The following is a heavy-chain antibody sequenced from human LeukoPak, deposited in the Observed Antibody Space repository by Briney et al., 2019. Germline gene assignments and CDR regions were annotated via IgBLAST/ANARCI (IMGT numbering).Heavy chain of an antibody. J-gene: IGHJ6*03. V-gene: IGHV1-46*01. CDR3: ARVGYSYGYYYYYMDV. D-gene: IGHD5-18*01. Sequence: ASVKVSCKASGYTFTSDYMHWVRQAPGQGLEWMGIINPSGGSTSYAQKFQGRVTMTRDMSTSTVYMELSSLRSEDTAVYYCARVGYSYGYYYYYMDVWGKGTTVTVSS. CDR1: GYTFTSDY. CDR2: INPSGGST.